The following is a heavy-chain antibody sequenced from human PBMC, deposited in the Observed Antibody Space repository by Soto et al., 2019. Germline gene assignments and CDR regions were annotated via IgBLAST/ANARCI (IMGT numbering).Heavy chain of an antibody. CDR2: IYYSGST. D-gene: IGHD1-26*01. V-gene: IGHV4-31*11. CDR3: AREIVVNPYYYYYGMDV. CDR1: GGSISSGGYY. J-gene: IGHJ6*02. Sequence: PSETLSLTCAVSGGSISSGGYYWSWIRQHPGKGLEWIGYIYYSGSTYYNPSLKSRVTISVDTSKNQFSLKLSSVTAADTAVYYCAREIVVNPYYYYYGMDVWGQGTTVNVYS.